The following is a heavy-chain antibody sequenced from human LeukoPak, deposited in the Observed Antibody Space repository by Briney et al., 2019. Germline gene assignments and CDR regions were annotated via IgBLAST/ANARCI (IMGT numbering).Heavy chain of an antibody. D-gene: IGHD6-19*01. Sequence: SETLSLTCTVSGGSIRSSTYYWGWIRQPPGKGLEWIGSIYFSGSTHYNPSLKSRVTISVDTSKSQFSLMLSSVTAADTAVYYCARGSSGWVFDYWGQGTLVTVSS. CDR2: IYFSGST. V-gene: IGHV4-39*01. CDR3: ARGSSGWVFDY. CDR1: GGSIRSSTYY. J-gene: IGHJ4*02.